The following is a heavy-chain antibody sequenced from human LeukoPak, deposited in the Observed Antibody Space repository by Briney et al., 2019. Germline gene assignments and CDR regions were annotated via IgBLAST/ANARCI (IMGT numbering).Heavy chain of an antibody. CDR1: GDSISSYY. CDR3: ARAENRGYCSSTSCRNWFDP. D-gene: IGHD2-2*01. Sequence: SETLSLTCTVSGDSISSYYWSWIRQPAGKGLEWIGRIYTSGSTNCNPSLKSRVTTSVDTSKNQFSLKLSSVTAADTAVYYCARAENRGYCSSTSCRNWFDPWGQGTLVTVSS. CDR2: IYTSGST. V-gene: IGHV4-4*07. J-gene: IGHJ5*02.